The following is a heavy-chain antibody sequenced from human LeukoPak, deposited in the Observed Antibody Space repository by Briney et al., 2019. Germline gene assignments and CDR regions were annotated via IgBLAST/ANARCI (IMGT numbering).Heavy chain of an antibody. D-gene: IGHD2-15*01. CDR3: SKGGHFDY. V-gene: IGHV3-49*04. J-gene: IGHJ4*02. CDR1: GFPLGDYT. Sequence: PGGSLRLSCTASGFPLGDYTMSWGRQAPGKGLEWVGFIRSKVSGGTTEYAASVKGRFTISRDDSKNIAYLQMNSLETDDTAVYYCSKGGHFDYWGQGTLVTVSS. CDR2: IRSKVSGGTT.